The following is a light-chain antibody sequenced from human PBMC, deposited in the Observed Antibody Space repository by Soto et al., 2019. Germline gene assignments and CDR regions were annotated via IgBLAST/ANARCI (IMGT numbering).Light chain of an antibody. CDR2: RNH. V-gene: IGLV1-44*01. J-gene: IGLJ2*01. CDR3: AAWDDSLKGPV. Sequence: QSVLTQPPSASGTPGQRVTISCSGSSSNIGSNPVNWYQQLPGTAPKLLIYRNHQRPSGVPDRFSGAKSGTSASLAISGLQSEDEADYYCAAWDDSLKGPVFGGGTKLTVL. CDR1: SSNIGSNP.